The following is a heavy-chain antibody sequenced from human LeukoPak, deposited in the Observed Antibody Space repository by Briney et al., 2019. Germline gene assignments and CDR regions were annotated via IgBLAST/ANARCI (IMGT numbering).Heavy chain of an antibody. Sequence: PSETLSLTCAVSGGSISSYYWSWIRQPPGKGLEWIGYIYYSGSTNYNPSLKSRVTISVDTSKNQFSLKLSFVTAADTAVYYCARGRDAFDIWGQGTMVTVSS. CDR2: IYYSGST. J-gene: IGHJ3*02. CDR3: ARGRDAFDI. CDR1: GGSISSYY. V-gene: IGHV4-59*01.